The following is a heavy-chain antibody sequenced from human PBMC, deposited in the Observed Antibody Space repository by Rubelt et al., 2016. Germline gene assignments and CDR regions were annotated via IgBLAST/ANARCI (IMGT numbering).Heavy chain of an antibody. CDR1: GFTFSSYA. CDR2: ISYDGRNK. CDR3: ARGIAVTGIYDAFDI. D-gene: IGHD6-19*01. J-gene: IGHJ3*02. V-gene: IGHV3-30*04. Sequence: GFTFSSYAMHWVRQAPGKGLEWVALISYDGRNKYYTDSLKGRFTISRDNSKNTLYLQMNSLRAEDTAVYYCARGIAVTGIYDAFDIWGQGTMVTVSS.